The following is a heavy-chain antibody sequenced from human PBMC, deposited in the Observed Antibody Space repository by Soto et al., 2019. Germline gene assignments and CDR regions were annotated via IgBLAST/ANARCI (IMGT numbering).Heavy chain of an antibody. CDR1: GYTFTNYD. V-gene: IGHV1-18*01. J-gene: IGHJ5*02. Sequence: QVQLVQSGGEVKKPGASVKVSCKASGYTFTNYDISWVRQAPGQGLEWMGWINVYNGNPKYAQNVQGRVTMTTDTSTSTAYMELRSLRSDDTAVYYCARGVGSGSYYNQYNWFDPWGQGTLVTVSS. CDR3: ARGVGSGSYYNQYNWFDP. D-gene: IGHD3-10*01. CDR2: INVYNGNP.